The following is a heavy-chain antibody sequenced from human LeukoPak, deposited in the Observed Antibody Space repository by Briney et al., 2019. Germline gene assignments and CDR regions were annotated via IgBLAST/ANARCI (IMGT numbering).Heavy chain of an antibody. CDR1: GGSISSYY. Sequence: SETLSLTCTVSGGSISSYYWSWIRQPPGKGLEWIGYIYYSGSTNYNPSLKSRVTISVDTSKNQFSLKLSSVTAADTAVYYCAGDGSVPAAPDAFDIWGQGTMVTVSS. D-gene: IGHD2-2*01. V-gene: IGHV4-59*01. CDR3: AGDGSVPAAPDAFDI. J-gene: IGHJ3*02. CDR2: IYYSGST.